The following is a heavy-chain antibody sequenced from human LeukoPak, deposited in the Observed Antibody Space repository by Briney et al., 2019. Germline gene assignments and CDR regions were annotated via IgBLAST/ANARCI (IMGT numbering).Heavy chain of an antibody. CDR3: ARSRTVLVPAAPRWFDP. CDR1: GYTFTSYG. Sequence: GASVKVSCKASGYTFTSYGISWVRQAPGQGLEWMGRISAYNGNTNYAQKLQGRVTMTTDTSTSTAYMELRSLRSDDTAVYYCARSRTVLVPAAPRWFDPWGQGTLVTVSS. CDR2: ISAYNGNT. V-gene: IGHV1-18*01. J-gene: IGHJ5*02. D-gene: IGHD2-2*01.